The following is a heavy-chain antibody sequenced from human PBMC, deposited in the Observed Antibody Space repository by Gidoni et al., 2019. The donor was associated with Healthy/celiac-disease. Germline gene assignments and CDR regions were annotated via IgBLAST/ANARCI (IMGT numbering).Heavy chain of an antibody. CDR3: ARDPDGYSYLRYYYMDV. Sequence: QVQLVESGGGVVQPGRPLRLSCAASGFTFSSYGMHWVRQAPGKGLEWVAVIWYDGSNKYYTDSVKGRFTISRDNSKNTLYLQMNSLRAEDTAVYYCARDPDGYSYLRYYYMDVWGKGTTVTVSS. V-gene: IGHV3-33*08. J-gene: IGHJ6*03. D-gene: IGHD5-18*01. CDR2: IWYDGSNK. CDR1: GFTFSSYG.